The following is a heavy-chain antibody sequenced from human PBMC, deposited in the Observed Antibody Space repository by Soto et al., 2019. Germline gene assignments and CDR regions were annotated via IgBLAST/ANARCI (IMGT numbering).Heavy chain of an antibody. CDR1: GGSISSNY. CDR2: VYNSGST. Sequence: SETLSLTCTVSGGSISSNYWTWIRQPPGKGLEWIGYVYNSGSTNYNPSLKSRVTISEDTSKSQFSLKVNSMTAADTAVYYCARYRREAVAGYTLDNWGQGIFVTVSS. CDR3: ARYRREAVAGYTLDN. D-gene: IGHD6-13*01. J-gene: IGHJ4*02. V-gene: IGHV4-59*01.